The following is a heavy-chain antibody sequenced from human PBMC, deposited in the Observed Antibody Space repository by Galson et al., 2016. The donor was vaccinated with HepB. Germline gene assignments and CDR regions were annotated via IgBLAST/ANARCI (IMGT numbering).Heavy chain of an antibody. V-gene: IGHV3-33*01. CDR2: IWYDGSNT. Sequence: SLRLSCAASGFTFSHYGMHWVRQLPGKGPEWVAAIWYDGSNTHYADSVKGRFTISRDHSKNTLYLQTNTLRAEDTALYYCARDLHLAWYFDLWGRGTWVTVSS. CDR1: GFTFSHYG. J-gene: IGHJ2*01. CDR3: ARDLHLAWYFDL.